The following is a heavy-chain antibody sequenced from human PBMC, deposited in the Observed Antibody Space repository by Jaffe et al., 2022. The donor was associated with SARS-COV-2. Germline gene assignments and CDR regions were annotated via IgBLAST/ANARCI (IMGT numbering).Heavy chain of an antibody. CDR2: ISSSGST. CDR1: GVSISRSSYY. J-gene: IGHJ4*02. CDR3: VRHDGTMIRGGIVDY. D-gene: IGHD3-10*01. V-gene: IGHV4-39*01. Sequence: QLQLQGSGPGLVYPSETLSLTCTVPGVSISRSSYYWGWIRQPPGKGLEWIGSISSSGSTYYKPSLKSRVIISVDTSKNQFSLKVNSVTAADTALYFCVRHDGTMIRGGIVDYWGQGTLVTVSS.